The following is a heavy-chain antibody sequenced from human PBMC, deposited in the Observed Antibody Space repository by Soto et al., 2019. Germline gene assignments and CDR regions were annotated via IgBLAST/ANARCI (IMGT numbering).Heavy chain of an antibody. CDR1: GYSFTSHV. J-gene: IGHJ4*02. D-gene: IGHD3-22*01. CDR3: ARGYYYDSSGYYLDH. CDR2: IKPGTGDT. Sequence: ASVKVSCQASGYSFTSHVIHWVRQAPGERLEWMGWIKPGTGDTKYLQKLQGRVTISRDTSANIVYMELSSLRSEDTAVYYCARGYYYDSSGYYLDHWGKGTLVTVAS. V-gene: IGHV1-3*01.